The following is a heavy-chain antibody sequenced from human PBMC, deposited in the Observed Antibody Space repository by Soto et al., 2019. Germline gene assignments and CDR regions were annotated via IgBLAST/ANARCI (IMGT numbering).Heavy chain of an antibody. CDR2: IYHSGST. CDR1: GGSISSSNW. J-gene: IGHJ4*02. Sequence: SETLSLTCAVSGGSISSSNWWSWVRQPPGKGLEWIGEIYHSGSTNYNPSLKSRVTISVDKSKNQFSLKLSSVTAADTAVYYCARDVGGIAAAGKEFDYWGQGTLVTVSS. V-gene: IGHV4-4*02. D-gene: IGHD6-13*01. CDR3: ARDVGGIAAAGKEFDY.